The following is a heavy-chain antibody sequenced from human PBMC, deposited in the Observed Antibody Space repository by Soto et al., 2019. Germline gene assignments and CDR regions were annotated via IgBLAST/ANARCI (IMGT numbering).Heavy chain of an antibody. D-gene: IGHD3-22*01. CDR1: GYNFNTYG. Sequence: QVQLVQSGAEVRRPGASVRISCKTSGYNFNTYGIIWVRQAPGQGLEWMGWISGYNGYTKYAESLEDRVTLSTDTSTTTAFLGLRSLRSGDTALYFCARDRDYSHTDADIDYWGQGTLVSVSS. J-gene: IGHJ4*02. CDR3: ARDRDYSHTDADIDY. V-gene: IGHV1-18*01. CDR2: ISGYNGYT.